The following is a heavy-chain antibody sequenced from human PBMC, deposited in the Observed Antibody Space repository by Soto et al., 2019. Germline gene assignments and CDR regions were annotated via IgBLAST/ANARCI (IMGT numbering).Heavy chain of an antibody. J-gene: IGHJ6*02. Sequence: ASVKVSCKASGYTFTSYDINWVRQATGQGLEGMGWMNPNSGNTGYAQKFQGRVTMTRNTSISTAYMELSSLRSEDTAVYYCARGRGHYYASSGYYYYYGMDVWGQGTTVTVSS. CDR3: ARGRGHYYASSGYYYYYGMDV. D-gene: IGHD3-22*01. CDR1: GYTFTSYD. CDR2: MNPNSGNT. V-gene: IGHV1-8*01.